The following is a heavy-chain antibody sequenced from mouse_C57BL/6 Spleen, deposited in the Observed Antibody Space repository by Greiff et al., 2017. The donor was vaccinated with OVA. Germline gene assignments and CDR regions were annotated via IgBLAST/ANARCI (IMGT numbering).Heavy chain of an antibody. V-gene: IGHV1-64*01. CDR1: GYTFTSYW. Sequence: VKLQQPGAELVKPGASVKLSCKASGYTFTSYWMHWVKQRPGQGLEWIGMIHPNSGSTNYNEKFKSKATLTVDKSSSTAYMQLSSLTSEDSAVYYCARGEIYYDYDVAWFAYWGQGTLVTVSA. CDR3: ARGEIYYDYDVAWFAY. J-gene: IGHJ3*01. CDR2: IHPNSGST. D-gene: IGHD2-4*01.